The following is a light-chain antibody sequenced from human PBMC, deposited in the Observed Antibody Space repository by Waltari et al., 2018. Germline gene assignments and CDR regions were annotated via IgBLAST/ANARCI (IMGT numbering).Light chain of an antibody. CDR3: SSYAGSMTLV. J-gene: IGLJ2*01. Sequence: QSALTQPPSASGSPGQSVTISCTGTSSDVGGYNFLSWYQQHPGKAPKLMISEVSERPSGVPDRFSGSKSGNTASLTVSGLQTEDESDYYCSSYAGSMTLVFGGGTKLTVL. CDR1: SSDVGGYNF. V-gene: IGLV2-8*01. CDR2: EVS.